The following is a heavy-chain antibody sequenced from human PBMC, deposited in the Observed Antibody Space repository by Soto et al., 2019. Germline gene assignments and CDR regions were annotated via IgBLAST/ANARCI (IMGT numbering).Heavy chain of an antibody. CDR3: AKGGDCSSTNCYLPMYYATGV. D-gene: IGHD2-2*01. V-gene: IGHV3-23*01. CDR1: GLTFSSVYA. J-gene: IGHJ6*02. Sequence: PGGSLRLSCAASGLTFSSVYAMSWVRQAPGKGLEWVSGISDSGDGTFYADSVKGRFTISRDNSKNTIYLRMNSLRGEDTAKYYCAKGGDCSSTNCYLPMYYATGVWGQGTTVTVS. CDR2: ISDSGDGT.